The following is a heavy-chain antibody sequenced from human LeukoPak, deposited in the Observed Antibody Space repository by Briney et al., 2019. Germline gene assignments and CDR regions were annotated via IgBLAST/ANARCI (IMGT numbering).Heavy chain of an antibody. D-gene: IGHD3-22*01. J-gene: IGHJ4*02. V-gene: IGHV4-59*01. CDR1: GGSIGGYY. CDR2: IYYSGST. CDR3: ATSYYYDSSGYYYLDY. Sequence: SETLSLTCTVSGGSIGGYYWSWIRQPPGKGLEWIGYIYYSGSTNYNPSLKSRVTMSVDTSKNQFSLRLSSVTAADTAVYYCATSYYYDSSGYYYLDYWGQGTLVTVSS.